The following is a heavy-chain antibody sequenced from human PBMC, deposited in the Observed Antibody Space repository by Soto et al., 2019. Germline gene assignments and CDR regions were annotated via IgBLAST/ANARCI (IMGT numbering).Heavy chain of an antibody. CDR1: GGSISSYY. CDR3: ARGTYNWNPFDY. D-gene: IGHD1-1*01. CDR2: IYYSGST. J-gene: IGHJ4*02. Sequence: QVQLQESGPGLVKPSETLSLTCTVSGGSISSYYWSWIRQPPGKGLEWIGYIYYSGSTNYNPSLKSRVTISVDTSKNQFSLKLSSVTAADTAVYYCARGTYNWNPFDYWGQGTLVTVSS. V-gene: IGHV4-59*01.